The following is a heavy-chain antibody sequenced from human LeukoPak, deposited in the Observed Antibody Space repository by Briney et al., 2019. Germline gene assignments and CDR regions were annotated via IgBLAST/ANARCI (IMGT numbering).Heavy chain of an antibody. J-gene: IGHJ6*04. CDR3: ARWKQWLVRGYYYGMDV. Sequence: TPSETLSLTCAVYGGSFSGYYWSWIRQPPGKGLEWIGEINHSGSTNYNPSLKSRVTISVDTSKNQFSLKLSSVTAADTAVYYCARWKQWLVRGYYYGMDVWGKGTTITVSS. D-gene: IGHD6-19*01. CDR2: INHSGST. CDR1: GGSFSGYY. V-gene: IGHV4-34*01.